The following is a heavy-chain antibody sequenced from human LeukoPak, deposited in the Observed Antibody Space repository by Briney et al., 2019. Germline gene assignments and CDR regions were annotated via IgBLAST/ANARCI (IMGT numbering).Heavy chain of an antibody. V-gene: IGHV3-53*01. CDR2: IYSGGST. Sequence: GGSLRLSCAASGFTVGSNYMSWVRQAPGKGLEWVPVIYSGGSTYYADSVKGRFTISRDNSKNTLYLQMNSLRAEDTAVYYCARARVSSGWYGFFDYWGQGTLVTVSS. D-gene: IGHD6-19*01. CDR3: ARARVSSGWYGFFDY. J-gene: IGHJ4*02. CDR1: GFTVGSNY.